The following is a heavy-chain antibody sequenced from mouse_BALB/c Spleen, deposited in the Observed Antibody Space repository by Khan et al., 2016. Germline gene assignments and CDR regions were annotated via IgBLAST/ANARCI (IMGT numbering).Heavy chain of an antibody. Sequence: QVQLKESGPGILQPSQTLSLTCSFSGFSLSTSGMGVGWIRQPSGKGLEWLAHIWWDDDKRYNPALKSRLTISKDTSSNQVFLKLASVDTADTATSYCARMGGNYHYYYAMDYWGQGTSVTVSS. D-gene: IGHD2-1*01. CDR1: GFSLSTSGMG. J-gene: IGHJ4*01. V-gene: IGHV8-8*01. CDR3: ARMGGNYHYYYAMDY. CDR2: IWWDDDK.